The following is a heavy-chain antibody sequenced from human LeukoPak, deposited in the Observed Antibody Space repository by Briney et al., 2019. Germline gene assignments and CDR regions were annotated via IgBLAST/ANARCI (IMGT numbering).Heavy chain of an antibody. CDR3: ARVRPVTTTFDY. CDR2: INPSGGST. Sequence: ASVKVSCKASGYTFTSYYMHWVRQAPGQGLEWMGVINPSGGSTSYAQKFQGRVTMTRDTSTSTVYMELSSLRSEDTAVYYCARVRPVTTTFDYWGQGTLVTVSS. J-gene: IGHJ4*02. D-gene: IGHD4-11*01. CDR1: GYTFTSYY. V-gene: IGHV1-46*01.